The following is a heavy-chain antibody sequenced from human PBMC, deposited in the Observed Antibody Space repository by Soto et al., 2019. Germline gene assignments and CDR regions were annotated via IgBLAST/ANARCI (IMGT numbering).Heavy chain of an antibody. CDR1: GFSLSTSGMC. CDR2: IDWDDDK. Sequence: ASGPTLVNPTQTLTLTCTFSGFSLSTSGMCVSWIRQPPGKALEWLALIDWDDDKYYSTSLKTRLTISKDTSKNQVVLTMTNMDPVDTASYYCARGRRDGYNNDAFDIWGQGTMVTVSS. D-gene: IGHD4-4*01. V-gene: IGHV2-70*01. J-gene: IGHJ3*02. CDR3: ARGRRDGYNNDAFDI.